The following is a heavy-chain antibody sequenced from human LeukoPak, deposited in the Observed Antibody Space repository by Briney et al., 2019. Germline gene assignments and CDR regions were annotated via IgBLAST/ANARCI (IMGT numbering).Heavy chain of an antibody. D-gene: IGHD6-19*01. V-gene: IGHV1-46*02. CDR1: GYTFNSYY. CDR2: INPTSGST. J-gene: IGHJ4*02. CDR3: ARAGSGSGWYFDY. Sequence: ASVKVSCKASGYTFNSYYMRWVRQAPGHGLEWMGIINPTSGSTNYAQNFQGRVTMTRDMSTSTVYMELSSLTSDDTAVYYCARAGSGSGWYFDYWGQGTLVTVSS.